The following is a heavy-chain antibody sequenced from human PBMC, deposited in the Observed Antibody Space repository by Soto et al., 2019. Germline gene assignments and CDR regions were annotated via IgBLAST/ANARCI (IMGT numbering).Heavy chain of an antibody. CDR1: GGTFNNNA. J-gene: IGHJ6*02. D-gene: IGHD3-22*01. CDR2: IIPILGTA. Sequence: QVQLVQSGAEVKKPGSSVKVSCKASGGTFNNNAISWVRQAPGQGLEWMGGIIPILGTANYAQKFRGRVTITADESTSPGYMDLSSLRSEDTAVYYCARPYDSSDYYGGGMDVWGQGTTVTVSS. CDR3: ARPYDSSDYYGGGMDV. V-gene: IGHV1-69*01.